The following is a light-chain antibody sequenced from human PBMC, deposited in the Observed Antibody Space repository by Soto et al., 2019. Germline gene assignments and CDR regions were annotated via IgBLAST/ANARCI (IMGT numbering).Light chain of an antibody. CDR2: DAS. J-gene: IGKJ2*01. V-gene: IGKV1-39*01. Sequence: DIQMTQSPSSLSASVGDRVTITCRASQSISSYLNWYQEKPGKAPKLLIYDASSLQSGVPLRFIGSGSGTDFTLTISSLQPEDFATYYCQQSYSTPYTFGQGTKLESK. CDR3: QQSYSTPYT. CDR1: QSISSY.